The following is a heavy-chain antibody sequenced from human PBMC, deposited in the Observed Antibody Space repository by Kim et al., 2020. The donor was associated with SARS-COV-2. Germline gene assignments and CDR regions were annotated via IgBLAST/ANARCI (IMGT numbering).Heavy chain of an antibody. J-gene: IGHJ6*02. CDR3: ARAGIAAAGSGYYYYGMDV. CDR1: GGSFSGYY. CDR2: INHSGST. D-gene: IGHD6-13*01. Sequence: SETLSLTCAVYGGSFSGYYWSWIRQPPGKGLEWIGEINHSGSTNYNPSLKSRVTISVDTSKNQFSLKLSSVTAADTAVYYCARAGIAAAGSGYYYYGMDVWGQGTTVTVSS. V-gene: IGHV4-34*01.